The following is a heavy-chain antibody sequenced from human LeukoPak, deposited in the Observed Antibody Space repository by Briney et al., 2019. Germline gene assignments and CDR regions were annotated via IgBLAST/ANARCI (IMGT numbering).Heavy chain of an antibody. V-gene: IGHV4-4*07. D-gene: IGHD5-12*01. CDR1: GGSISSYY. Sequence: PSETLSLTCTVSGGSISSYYWSWIRQPAGKGLEWIGRIYTSGSTNYNPSLKSRVTMSVDTSKNQFSLKLSSVTAADTAVYYCASFGSFDCYDSGDAFDIWGQGTMVTVSS. CDR2: IYTSGST. J-gene: IGHJ3*02. CDR3: ASFGSFDCYDSGDAFDI.